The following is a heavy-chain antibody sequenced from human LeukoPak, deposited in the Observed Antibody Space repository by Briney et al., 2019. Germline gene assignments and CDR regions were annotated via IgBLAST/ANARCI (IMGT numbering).Heavy chain of an antibody. CDR1: GFTFDDYA. Sequence: GGSLRLSCAASGFTFDDYAMHWVRQAPGKGLEWVSGISWNSGSIGYADSVKGRFTISRGNAKNSLYLQMNSLRAEDTALYYCAKDIGSDIVVVVARDYWGQGTLVTVSS. J-gene: IGHJ4*02. V-gene: IGHV3-9*01. D-gene: IGHD2-15*01. CDR2: ISWNSGSI. CDR3: AKDIGSDIVVVVARDY.